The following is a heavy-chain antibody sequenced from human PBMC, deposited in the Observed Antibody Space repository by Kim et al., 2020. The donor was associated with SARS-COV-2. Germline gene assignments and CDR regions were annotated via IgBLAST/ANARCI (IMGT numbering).Heavy chain of an antibody. D-gene: IGHD1-1*01. Sequence: GGSLRLSCAASGFTFSNYWMHWVRQAPGKGLVWVSRSYPDGSGPSYADSVKGRFTISRDNAKNMLYLQVDSLRAEDTAVYYCASRLDSRIDYWGQGTLVTVSS. CDR3: ASRLDSRIDY. CDR1: GFTFSNYW. CDR2: SYPDGSGP. V-gene: IGHV3-74*01. J-gene: IGHJ4*02.